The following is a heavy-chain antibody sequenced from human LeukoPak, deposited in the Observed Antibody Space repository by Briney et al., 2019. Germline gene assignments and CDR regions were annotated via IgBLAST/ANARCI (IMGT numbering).Heavy chain of an antibody. D-gene: IGHD4-23*01. J-gene: IGHJ4*02. CDR1: GFTFSRYG. V-gene: IGHV3-48*03. CDR2: ISSSGSTI. Sequence: GGSLRLSCAASGFTFSRYGMHWVRQAPGKGLEWVSYISSSGSTIYYADSVKGRFTISRDNAKNSLYLQMNSLRADDTAVYYCARDYGGSSPFDYWGQGTLVTVSS. CDR3: ARDYGGSSPFDY.